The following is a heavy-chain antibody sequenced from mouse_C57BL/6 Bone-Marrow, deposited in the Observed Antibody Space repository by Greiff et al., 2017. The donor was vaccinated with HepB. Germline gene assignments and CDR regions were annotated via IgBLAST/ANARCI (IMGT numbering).Heavy chain of an antibody. Sequence: EVHLVEPGPGLVKPSQSLSLTCSVTGYSITSCYYWNWIRQFPGNKLEWMCFISYDGSNNYNPSLKNRISITLDTSKNAFFLKLNSVTTEDTATYYCARDKGSSYVAMDYWGQGTPVAVSS. D-gene: IGHD1-1*01. CDR2: ISYDGSN. J-gene: IGHJ4*01. V-gene: IGHV3-6*01. CDR1: GYSITSCYY. CDR3: ARDKGSSYVAMDY.